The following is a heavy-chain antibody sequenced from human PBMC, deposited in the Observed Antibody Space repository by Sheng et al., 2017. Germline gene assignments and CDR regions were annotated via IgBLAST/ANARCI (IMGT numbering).Heavy chain of an antibody. CDR1: GFTFDDYA. J-gene: IGHJ6*02. D-gene: IGHD6-19*01. CDR3: AKDIGLYSSGYGMDV. V-gene: IGHV3-43D*04. CDR2: ISWDGGST. Sequence: EVQLVESGGVVVQPGGSLRLSCAASGFTFDDYAMHWVRQAPGKGLEWVSLISWDGGSTYYADSVKGRFTISRDNSKNSLYLQMNSLRAEDTALYYCAKDIGLYSSGYGMDVWGQGTTVTVSS.